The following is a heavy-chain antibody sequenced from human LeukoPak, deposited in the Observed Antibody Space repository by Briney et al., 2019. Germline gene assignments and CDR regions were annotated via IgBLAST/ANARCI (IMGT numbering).Heavy chain of an antibody. CDR2: ISGYNGKT. D-gene: IGHD6-19*01. V-gene: IGHV1-18*01. CDR3: ARSGGPGYSSGWYGELDY. CDR1: GYTFTCYG. J-gene: IGHJ4*02. Sequence: ASVKVSCKASGYTFTCYGICWVRQAPGQGLEWMGWISGYNGKTKYAQKFQGRVTMTTDTSTNTAYMELRSLSSDDTAVYYCARSGGPGYSSGWYGELDYWGQGTLVTVSS.